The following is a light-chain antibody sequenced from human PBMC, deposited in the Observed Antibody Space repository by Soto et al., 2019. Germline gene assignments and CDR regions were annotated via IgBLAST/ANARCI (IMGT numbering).Light chain of an antibody. J-gene: IGLJ1*01. V-gene: IGLV2-11*01. CDR3: CSYAGSYTLYV. CDR1: SSDVGGYNY. Sequence: QSALTQPRSVSGSPGQSVTISCTGTSSDVGGYNYVSWYQQHPGKAPKLVIYDVSERPSAVPDRFSGSKSGNTASLTISGLQAEDEANYYCCSYAGSYTLYVFGTGTKVTVL. CDR2: DVS.